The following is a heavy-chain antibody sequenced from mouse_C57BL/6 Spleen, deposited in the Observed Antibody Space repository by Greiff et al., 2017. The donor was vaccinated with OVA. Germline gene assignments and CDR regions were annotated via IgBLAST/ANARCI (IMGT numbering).Heavy chain of an antibody. V-gene: IGHV2-2*01. CDR2: IWSGGST. D-gene: IGHD1-2*01. CDR1: GFSLTSYG. J-gene: IGHJ3*01. CDR3: ARNSHYAFAY. Sequence: QVQLQQSGPGLVQPSQSLSIPCTVSGFSLTSYGVHWVRQSPGKGLEWLGVIWSGGSTDYNAAFISRLSISKDNSKSQVFFKMNSLQADDTAIYYCARNSHYAFAYWGQGTLVTVSA.